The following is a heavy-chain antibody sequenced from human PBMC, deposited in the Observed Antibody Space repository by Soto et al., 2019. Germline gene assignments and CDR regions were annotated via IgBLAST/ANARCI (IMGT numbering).Heavy chain of an antibody. V-gene: IGHV3-15*01. CDR1: GFTFSNAC. D-gene: IGHD3-22*01. J-gene: IGHJ4*02. CDR3: TTLLRDSSGYYD. CDR2: IKSKTDGGTT. Sequence: GSLRVTCAASGFTFSNACMSWVRQAPGKGLEWVGRIKSKTDGGTTDYAAPVKGRFTISRDDSKNTLYLQMNSLKTEDTAVYYCTTLLRDSSGYYDWGQGTLVTVSS.